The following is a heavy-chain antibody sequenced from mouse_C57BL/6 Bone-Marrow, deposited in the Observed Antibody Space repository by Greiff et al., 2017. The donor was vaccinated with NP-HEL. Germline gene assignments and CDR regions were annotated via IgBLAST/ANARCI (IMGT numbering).Heavy chain of an antibody. J-gene: IGHJ4*01. CDR1: GYSITSGYY. Sequence: DVQLQESGPGLVKPSQSLSLTCSVTGYSITSGYYWNWIRQFPGNKLEWMGYISYDGSNNYNPSLKNRISITRDTSKNQFFLKLNSVTTEDTATYYCARDPFPRYAMDYWGQGTSVTVSS. V-gene: IGHV3-6*01. CDR3: ARDPFPRYAMDY. CDR2: ISYDGSN.